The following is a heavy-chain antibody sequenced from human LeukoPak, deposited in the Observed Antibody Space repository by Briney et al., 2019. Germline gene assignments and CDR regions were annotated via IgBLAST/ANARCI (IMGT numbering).Heavy chain of an antibody. V-gene: IGHV3-48*03. Sequence: GGSLRLSCVASGFTFSSYEMNWVRQAPGKGLEWLSYITSSDSTTHYADSVKGRFTISRDNSRNSLYLQMNSLRAEDTAVYYCAKEEEPGIAKFYFDYWGQGTLVTVSS. J-gene: IGHJ4*02. CDR3: AKEEEPGIAKFYFDY. CDR2: ITSSDSTT. CDR1: GFTFSSYE. D-gene: IGHD6-13*01.